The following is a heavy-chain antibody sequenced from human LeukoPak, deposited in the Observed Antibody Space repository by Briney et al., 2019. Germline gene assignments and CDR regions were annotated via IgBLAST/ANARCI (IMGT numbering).Heavy chain of an antibody. V-gene: IGHV4-38-2*01. Sequence: SETLSLTCAVSGYSIRSGYYWGWIRQPPGKGLEWIGSIYHSGSTYYNPSLKSRVTISVDTSKNQFSLKLSSVTAADTAVYYCARHVNDYVWGSYRPLYAFDIWGQGTMVTVSS. D-gene: IGHD3-16*02. CDR2: IYHSGST. CDR3: ARHVNDYVWGSYRPLYAFDI. CDR1: GYSIRSGYY. J-gene: IGHJ3*02.